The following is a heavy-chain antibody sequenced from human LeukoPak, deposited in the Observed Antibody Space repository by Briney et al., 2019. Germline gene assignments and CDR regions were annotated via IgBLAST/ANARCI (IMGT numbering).Heavy chain of an antibody. Sequence: ASVKVSCKASGYTFTSYAMNWVRQAPGQGLEWMGWINTNTGNPTYAQGFTGRFVFSLGTSVSTAYLQISSLKAEDTAVYYCARDTPTPPIYDPSHAFDIWGQGTMVTVSS. V-gene: IGHV7-4-1*02. CDR3: ARDTPTPPIYDPSHAFDI. CDR1: GYTFTSYA. CDR2: INTNTGNP. J-gene: IGHJ3*02. D-gene: IGHD3-3*01.